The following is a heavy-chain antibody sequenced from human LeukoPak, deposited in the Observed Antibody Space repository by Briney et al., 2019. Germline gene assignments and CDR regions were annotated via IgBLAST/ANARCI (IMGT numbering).Heavy chain of an antibody. CDR3: AKDRPNYYDSSGHYYRRDGDY. CDR1: GFTFSSYA. V-gene: IGHV3-23*01. J-gene: IGHJ4*02. CDR2: VSGSGGYT. D-gene: IGHD3-22*01. Sequence: GGSLRLSCAASGFTFSSYAMSWVRQAPGKGLEWVSSVSGSGGYTYYAGSVKGRFTISRDNSKNTLYLQMNSLRAEDTAIYYCAKDRPNYYDSSGHYYRRDGDYWGQGTLVTISS.